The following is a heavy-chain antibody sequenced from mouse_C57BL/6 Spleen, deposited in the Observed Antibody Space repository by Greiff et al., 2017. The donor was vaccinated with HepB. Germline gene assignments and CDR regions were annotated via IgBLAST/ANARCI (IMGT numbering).Heavy chain of an antibody. V-gene: IGHV1-54*01. CDR3: ERGTTVDWYFDV. CDR2: INQGSGGN. J-gene: IGHJ1*03. CDR1: GYAFTNYL. D-gene: IGHD1-1*01. Sequence: QVQLQQSGAELVRPGTSVKVSCKASGYAFTNYLIEWVKQRPGQGLEWIGVINQGSGGNNYNEKFKGKATLPADKASSTAYMQLSSLTSEDSAVYFCERGTTVDWYFDVWGTGTTVTVSS.